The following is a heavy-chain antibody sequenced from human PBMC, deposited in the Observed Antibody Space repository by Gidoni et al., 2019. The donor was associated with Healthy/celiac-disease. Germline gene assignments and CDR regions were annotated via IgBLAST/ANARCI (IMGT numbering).Heavy chain of an antibody. J-gene: IGHJ5*02. V-gene: IGHV4-39*01. Sequence: QLQLQESGPGLVKPSETLSLTCTVSGGPIRSSSYYWGWIRQPPGKGLEWIGSIYYSRRSYYNPSLKSRVTISVETSKNQFYLKLSSVTAADTAVYYCARLHAPLWWFDPWGQGTPVTVSS. CDR1: GGPIRSSSYY. CDR2: IYYSRRS. D-gene: IGHD2-2*01. CDR3: ARLHAPLWWFDP.